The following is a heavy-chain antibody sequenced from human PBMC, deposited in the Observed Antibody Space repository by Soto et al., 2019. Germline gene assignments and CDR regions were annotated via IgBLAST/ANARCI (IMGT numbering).Heavy chain of an antibody. Sequence: QVQLQESGPGLVKPSQTLSLTCTVSGGSISSGGYYWSWIRQHPGKGLEWIGYIYYSGSTYYNPSLKSRVTISVDTSKNQFSLKLSSVTAADTAVHYCARASYGDYDNWFDPWGQGTLVTVSS. CDR1: GGSISSGGYY. V-gene: IGHV4-31*03. CDR3: ARASYGDYDNWFDP. CDR2: IYYSGST. J-gene: IGHJ5*02. D-gene: IGHD4-17*01.